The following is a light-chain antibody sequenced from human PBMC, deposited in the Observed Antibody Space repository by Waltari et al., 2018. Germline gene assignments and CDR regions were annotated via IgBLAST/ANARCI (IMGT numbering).Light chain of an antibody. CDR3: QQYYSTPLT. CDR1: QSVLYSSNNKNY. Sequence: DIVMIQSPDSLAVSLGARATINCKSSQSVLYSSNNKNYFAWYQQKPGQPPKLLIYWASTRESGVPDRFSGSGSGTDFTLTISSLQAEDVAVYYCQQYYSTPLTFGGGTKVEIK. V-gene: IGKV4-1*01. CDR2: WAS. J-gene: IGKJ4*01.